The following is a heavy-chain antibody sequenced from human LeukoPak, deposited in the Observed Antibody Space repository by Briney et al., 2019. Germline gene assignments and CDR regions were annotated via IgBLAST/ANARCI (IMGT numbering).Heavy chain of an antibody. CDR2: ISGSGGST. D-gene: IGHD1-7*01. J-gene: IGHJ4*02. CDR3: AKGELELTSFDY. CDR1: GFTFSSCA. Sequence: GGSLRLSCAASGFTFSSCAMSWVRQAPGKGLEWVSAISGSGGSTYYADSVKGRFTISRDNSKNTLYLQMNSLRAEDTAVYYCAKGELELTSFDYWGQGTLVTVSS. V-gene: IGHV3-23*01.